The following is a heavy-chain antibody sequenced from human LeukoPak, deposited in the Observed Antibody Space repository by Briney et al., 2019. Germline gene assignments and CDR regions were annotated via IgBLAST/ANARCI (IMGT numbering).Heavy chain of an antibody. CDR2: INPNSGGT. CDR3: ARVSKWELPLYYFGY. J-gene: IGHJ4*02. D-gene: IGHD1-26*01. CDR1: GGTFSSYA. Sequence: ASVKVSCKASGGTFSSYAISWVRQAPGQGLEWMGWINPNSGGTNYAQKFQGRVTMTRDTSISTAYMELSRLRSDDTAVYYCARVSKWELPLYYFGYWGQGTLVTVSS. V-gene: IGHV1-2*02.